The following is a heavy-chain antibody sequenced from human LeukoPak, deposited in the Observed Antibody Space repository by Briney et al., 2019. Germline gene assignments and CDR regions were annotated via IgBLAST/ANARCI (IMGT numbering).Heavy chain of an antibody. V-gene: IGHV1-69*13. D-gene: IGHD3-22*01. CDR1: GYTFTTYN. CDR3: ARESSGSAGDYFDY. Sequence: SVKVSCKASGYTFTTYNINWVRQAPGQGLEWMGGIIPIFGTANYAQKFQGRVTITADESTSTAYMELSSLRSEDTAVYYCARESSGSAGDYFDYWGQGTLVTVSS. J-gene: IGHJ4*02. CDR2: IIPIFGTA.